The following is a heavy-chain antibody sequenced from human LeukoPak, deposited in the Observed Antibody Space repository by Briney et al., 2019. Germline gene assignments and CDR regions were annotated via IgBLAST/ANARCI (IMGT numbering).Heavy chain of an antibody. D-gene: IGHD3-10*01. CDR2: ISWDGGST. J-gene: IGHJ4*02. V-gene: IGHV3-43*01. CDR1: GFTFDDYT. CDR3: AKGGYYYGSGSFDY. Sequence: PGGSLRLSCAASGFTFDDYTMHWVRQAPGKGLGWVSLISWDGGSTYYADSVKGRFTISRDNSKNSLYLQMNSLRTEDTALYYCAKGGYYYGSGSFDYWGQGTLVTVSS.